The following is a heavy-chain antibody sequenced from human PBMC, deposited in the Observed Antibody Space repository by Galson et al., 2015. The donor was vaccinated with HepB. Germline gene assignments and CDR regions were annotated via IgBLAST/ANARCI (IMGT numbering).Heavy chain of an antibody. V-gene: IGHV6-1*01. CDR3: AQNYYDSRGYYYDDAFDI. D-gene: IGHD3-22*01. J-gene: IGHJ3*02. CDR2: TYYRSKWYN. Sequence: CAISGDSVSRNSAAWNWIRQSPSRGLQWLGRTYYRSKWYNDYAVFVKSRMTIKPDTSKNQSSLQLNSVTPEDTAVYYCAQNYYDSRGYYYDDAFDIWGQGTMVTVSS. CDR1: GDSVSRNSAA.